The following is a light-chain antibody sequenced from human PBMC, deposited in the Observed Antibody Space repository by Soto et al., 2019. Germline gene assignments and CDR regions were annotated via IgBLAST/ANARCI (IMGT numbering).Light chain of an antibody. CDR2: GAS. CDR3: QQYNNWPPYP. J-gene: IGKJ2*01. V-gene: IGKV3-15*01. CDR1: QSVSSN. Sequence: EIVMTQSPATLSVSPGERATLSCRASQSVSSNLAWYQQKPGQAPRLLIYGASTRATGIPARFSGSGSGTEFRLTMSSLQSEDLAVYYCQQYNNWPPYPFGQGTKLEIK.